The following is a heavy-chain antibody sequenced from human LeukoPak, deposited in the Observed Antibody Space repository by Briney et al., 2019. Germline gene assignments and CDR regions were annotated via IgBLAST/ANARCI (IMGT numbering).Heavy chain of an antibody. CDR1: KFTFSNAW. Sequence: GGSLRLSCSASKFTFSNAWMSWVRQAPGKGLEWLGRIKPNTDGGTAAYAAPVEDRFTISRDDLKGMLYLQMNSLKIEDTAVYYCATYPQNRHWGQGTLVTVSP. J-gene: IGHJ4*02. D-gene: IGHD2/OR15-2a*01. CDR3: ATYPQNRH. CDR2: IKPNTDGGTA. V-gene: IGHV3-15*01.